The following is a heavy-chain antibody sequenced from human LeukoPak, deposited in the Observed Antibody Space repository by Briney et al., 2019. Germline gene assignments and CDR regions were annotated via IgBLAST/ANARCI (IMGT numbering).Heavy chain of an antibody. CDR1: GGSISRSDYY. Sequence: SQTLSLTCSVSGGSISRSDYYWSWIRQPPGKGLEWIGYIYYSGITYYNPSLKSRVTISVDTSKNQFSLKLSSVTAADTAVYYCARVGGTNFYYYGMDVWGQGTTVTVSS. CDR3: ARVGGTNFYYYGMDV. CDR2: IYYSGIT. J-gene: IGHJ6*02. D-gene: IGHD1-26*01. V-gene: IGHV4-30-4*01.